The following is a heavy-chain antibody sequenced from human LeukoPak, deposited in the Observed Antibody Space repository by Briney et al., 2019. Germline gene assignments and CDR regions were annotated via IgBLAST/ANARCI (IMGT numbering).Heavy chain of an antibody. CDR3: ARQEEYYDLDY. D-gene: IGHD3-22*01. CDR1: GYSISSSNW. J-gene: IGHJ4*02. CDR2: IYYSGCT. V-gene: IGHV4-28*01. Sequence: SETLSLTCAVSGYSISSSNWWGWIRQPPGKGLEWIGYIYYSGCTYYNPSLKSRVTISVDTSKNQFSLKLSSVTAADTAVYYCARQEEYYDLDYWGQGTLSPSPQ.